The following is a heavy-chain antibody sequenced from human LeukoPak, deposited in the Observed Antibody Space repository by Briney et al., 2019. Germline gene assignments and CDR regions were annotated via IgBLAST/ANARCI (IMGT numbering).Heavy chain of an antibody. CDR3: ARGITYYYDSSGYLYFDF. V-gene: IGHV3-7*01. CDR1: GFTFSSYW. D-gene: IGHD3-22*01. CDR2: INQDGSEK. Sequence: GGSLRLSCAASGFTFSSYWMSWVRQAPGKGLEWVANINQDGSEKYYVYSVKGRFTISRDNAKNSLYLQMHSLRAEDTAVYYCARGITYYYDSSGYLYFDFWGQGTLVTVSS. J-gene: IGHJ4*02.